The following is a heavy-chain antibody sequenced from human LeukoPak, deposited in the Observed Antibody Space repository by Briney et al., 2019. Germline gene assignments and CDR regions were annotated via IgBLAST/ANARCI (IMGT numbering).Heavy chain of an antibody. J-gene: IGHJ6*03. CDR3: AHELGYYYYMDV. CDR1: GFSLSTSGMC. CDR2: IDWDDDK. D-gene: IGHD6-13*01. Sequence: SGPTLVNPTQTLTLTCTFSGFSLSTSGMCVSWIRQPPGKALEWLARIDWDDDKCYSTSLKTRLTISKDTSKNQVVLTMTNMDPVDTATYYCAHELGYYYYMDVWGKGTTVTVSS. V-gene: IGHV2-70*11.